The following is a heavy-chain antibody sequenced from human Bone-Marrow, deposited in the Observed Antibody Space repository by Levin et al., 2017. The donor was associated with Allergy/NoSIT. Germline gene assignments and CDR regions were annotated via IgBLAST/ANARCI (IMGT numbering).Heavy chain of an antibody. Sequence: GESLKISCKASGYTFTGYYMHWVRQAPGQGLEWMGWINPNSGGTNYAQKFQGRVTMTRDTSISTAYMELSRLRSDDTAVYYCARDRGQWLGPPFDYWGQGTLVTVSS. D-gene: IGHD6-19*01. CDR1: GYTFTGYY. V-gene: IGHV1-2*02. CDR2: INPNSGGT. J-gene: IGHJ4*02. CDR3: ARDRGQWLGPPFDY.